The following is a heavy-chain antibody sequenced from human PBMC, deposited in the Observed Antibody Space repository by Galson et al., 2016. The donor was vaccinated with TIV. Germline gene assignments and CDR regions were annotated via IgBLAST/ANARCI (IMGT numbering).Heavy chain of an antibody. CDR3: AGAEGDAYAHWFDP. CDR2: IYLSGSA. V-gene: IGHV4-30-2*01. Sequence: TLSLTCAVSGGSITTGAYSWSWIRQPPGKGLEWIGYIYLSGSAYYNPSLKSRATISVDRSKNRFSLNLSSVTAADTAVYYCAGAEGDAYAHWFDPWGQGTLVTVSS. D-gene: IGHD2-2*01. CDR1: GGSITTGAYS. J-gene: IGHJ5*02.